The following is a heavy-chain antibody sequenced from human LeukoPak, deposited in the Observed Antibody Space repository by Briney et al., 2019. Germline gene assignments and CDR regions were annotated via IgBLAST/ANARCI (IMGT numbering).Heavy chain of an antibody. CDR2: MNPKSGNT. Sequence: GASVKVSCKASGYTFTGYDINWVRQATGQGLEWMGWMNPKSGNTGYAQKFQGRVTMTRNTSISTAYMELSGLRSDDTAVYYCARALTYYYGSGPDYWGQGTLVTVSS. CDR3: ARALTYYYGSGPDY. CDR1: GYTFTGYD. V-gene: IGHV1-8*01. D-gene: IGHD3-10*01. J-gene: IGHJ4*02.